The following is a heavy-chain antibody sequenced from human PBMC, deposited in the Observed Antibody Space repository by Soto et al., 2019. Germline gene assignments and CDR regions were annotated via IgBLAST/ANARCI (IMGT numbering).Heavy chain of an antibody. D-gene: IGHD6-19*01. J-gene: IGHJ4*02. CDR2: LSGSGGST. CDR3: AKDLKQWLVPGFDY. V-gene: IGHV3-23*01. Sequence: EVQLLESGGGLVQPGGSLRLSCAASGFTFSSYAMSWVRQAPGKGLEWVSGLSGSGGSTYYADSVKGRFTISRDNSKNTLYLQMNSLSAEDTAVYYCAKDLKQWLVPGFDYWGQGTLVTVSS. CDR1: GFTFSSYA.